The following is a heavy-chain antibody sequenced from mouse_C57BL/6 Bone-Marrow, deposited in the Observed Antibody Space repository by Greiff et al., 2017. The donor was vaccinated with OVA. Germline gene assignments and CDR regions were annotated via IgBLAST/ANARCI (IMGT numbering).Heavy chain of an antibody. CDR3: ARPGYGSSYRFAY. J-gene: IGHJ3*01. D-gene: IGHD1-1*01. CDR1: GYTFTGYW. CDR2: ILPGSGST. V-gene: IGHV1-9*01. Sequence: QVQLQQSGAELMKPGASVKLSCKATGYTFTGYWIEWVKQRPGHGLEWIGEILPGSGSTNYNEKFKGKATFTADTSSNTAYMQLSSLTTEDSAIYYWARPGYGSSYRFAYWGQGTLVTVSA.